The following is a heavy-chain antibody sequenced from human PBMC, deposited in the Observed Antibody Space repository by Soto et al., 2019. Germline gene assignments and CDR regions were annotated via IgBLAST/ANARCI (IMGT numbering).Heavy chain of an antibody. V-gene: IGHV4-34*01. CDR2: INHSGST. CDR1: GGSFRGYY. CDR3: ARGHDGSGSYDY. Sequence: SETLSLTCAVYGGSFRGYYWSWIRQPPGKGLEWIGEINHSGSTNYNPSLKSRVTISVDTSKNQFSLKLSSVTAADTAVYYCARGHDGSGSYDYWGQGTLVTVSS. J-gene: IGHJ4*02. D-gene: IGHD3-10*01.